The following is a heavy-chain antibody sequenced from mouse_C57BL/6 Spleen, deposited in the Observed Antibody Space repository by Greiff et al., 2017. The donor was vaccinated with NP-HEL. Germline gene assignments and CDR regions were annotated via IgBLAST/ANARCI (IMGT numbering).Heavy chain of an antibody. V-gene: IGHV1-64*01. CDR3: ARKGLGRGYFDY. CDR2: IHPNSGST. J-gene: IGHJ2*01. Sequence: QVQLQQPGAELVKPGASVKLSCKASGYTFTSYWMHWVKQRPGQGLEWIGMIHPNSGSTNYNEKFKSKATLTVDKSSSTAYMQLSSLTSEDSAVYYWARKGLGRGYFDYWGQGTTLTVSS. CDR1: GYTFTSYW. D-gene: IGHD4-1*01.